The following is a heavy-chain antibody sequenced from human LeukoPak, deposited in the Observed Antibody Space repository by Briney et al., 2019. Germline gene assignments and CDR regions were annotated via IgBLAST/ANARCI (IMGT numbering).Heavy chain of an antibody. J-gene: IGHJ6*02. CDR3: ARGRFELYGSGSYNHYYYGMDV. V-gene: IGHV3-21*01. D-gene: IGHD3-10*01. CDR1: GFTFSSYS. CDR2: ISSSSSYI. Sequence: GGSLRLSCAASGFTFSSYSMNWVRQAPGKGLEWVSSISSSSSYIYYADSVKGRFTISRDNAKNSLYLQMNSLGAEDTAVYYCARGRFELYGSGSYNHYYYGMDVWGQGTTVTVSS.